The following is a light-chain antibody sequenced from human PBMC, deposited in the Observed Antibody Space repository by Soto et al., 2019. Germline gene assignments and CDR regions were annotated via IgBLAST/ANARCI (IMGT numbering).Light chain of an antibody. CDR2: GTS. V-gene: IGKV3-20*01. CDR1: QSVSSGY. Sequence: IVLTQSPGTLSLSPGERATLSRRASQSVSSGYLVWYQQRPGQPPRLLIYGTSNRAAGIPDRFSGSGSGTDFTLTIYRLEPEDSAVYYCQQYGSSALTFGGGTKV. CDR3: QQYGSSALT. J-gene: IGKJ4*01.